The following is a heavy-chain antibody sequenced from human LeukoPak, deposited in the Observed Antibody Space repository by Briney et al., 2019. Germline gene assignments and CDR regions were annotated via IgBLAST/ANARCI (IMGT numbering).Heavy chain of an antibody. D-gene: IGHD6-13*01. CDR2: INHSGST. J-gene: IGHJ4*02. CDR1: GGSFSGYY. V-gene: IGHV4-34*01. Sequence: SETLSLTCAVYGGSFSGYYWSWIRQPPGKGLEWIGEINHSGSTNYNPSLKSRVTISVDTPKNQFSLKLSSVTAADTAVYYCARGPTKAARFDYWGQGTLVTVSS. CDR3: ARGPTKAARFDY.